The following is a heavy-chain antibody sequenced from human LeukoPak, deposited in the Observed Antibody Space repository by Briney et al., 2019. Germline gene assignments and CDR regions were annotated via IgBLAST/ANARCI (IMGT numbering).Heavy chain of an antibody. V-gene: IGHV1-24*01. CDR3: AAVRGNYDAFHI. J-gene: IGHJ3*02. CDR1: GNTPTELS. Sequence: ASVKVSCTDSGNTPTELSMHWVRQAPGKGLEWLGGFDPEDGETIYAQKFQGKVTMTDDTSTDTAYMELSSLRSEDTAVYYCAAVRGNYDAFHIWGQGTMVTVSS. D-gene: IGHD1-26*01. CDR2: FDPEDGET.